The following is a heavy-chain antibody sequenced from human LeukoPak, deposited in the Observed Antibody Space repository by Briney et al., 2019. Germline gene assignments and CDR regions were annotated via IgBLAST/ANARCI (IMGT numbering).Heavy chain of an antibody. CDR3: ARGGYSNYPRWDY. Sequence: SETLSLTCTVSGGSISGYYWSWIRQPAGKGLEWIGRLYTSGSTNYSPSLKSRVTMSVDTSKSKFALKLSSVTAADTAVYYCARGGYSNYPRWDYWGQGTLVTVSS. V-gene: IGHV4-4*07. CDR1: GGSISGYY. J-gene: IGHJ4*02. D-gene: IGHD4-11*01. CDR2: LYTSGST.